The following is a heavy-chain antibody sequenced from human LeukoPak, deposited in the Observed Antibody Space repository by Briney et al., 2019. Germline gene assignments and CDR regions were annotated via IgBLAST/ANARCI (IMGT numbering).Heavy chain of an antibody. CDR1: GLTFSSYG. CDR3: ARAQVTLRYYYYMDV. D-gene: IGHD5-18*01. V-gene: IGHV3-30*02. J-gene: IGHJ6*03. Sequence: GGSLRLSCAVTGLTFSSYGMNWIRQAPGKGPEWVAFIPYDETNKYYADSVKGRFTISRDNSKNTLYLQMNSLRAEDTAVYYCARAQVTLRYYYYMDVWGKGTTVTISS. CDR2: IPYDETNK.